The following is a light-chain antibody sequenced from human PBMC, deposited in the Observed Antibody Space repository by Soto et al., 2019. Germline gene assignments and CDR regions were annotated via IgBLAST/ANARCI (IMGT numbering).Light chain of an antibody. CDR1: QTVSRYY. V-gene: IGKV3D-7*01. J-gene: IGKJ4*01. Sequence: VLTQSPASLSLSPGGRAILSCRASQTVSRYYVAWYQKKHGQPPRLLIYGAPTRATGVPDRFSGSGSGADFTLTIRSLQPEDFGVYYCQQALTFGGGTTVE. CDR3: QQALT. CDR2: GAP.